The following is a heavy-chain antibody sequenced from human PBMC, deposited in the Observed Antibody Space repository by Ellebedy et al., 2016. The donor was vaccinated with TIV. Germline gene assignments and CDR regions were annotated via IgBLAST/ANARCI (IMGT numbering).Heavy chain of an antibody. CDR1: GFTFSTYW. J-gene: IGHJ4*01. D-gene: IGHD1-1*01. V-gene: IGHV3-7*01. Sequence: GGSLRLXCAASGFTFSTYWMSWVRKAPGKGMEWVANINQGGSETYYVDSVKGRFTMSRDNAKNSLYLQLNSLRAEDTAVYYCARSPATGTVDYWGHGTLVTVSS. CDR2: INQGGSET. CDR3: ARSPATGTVDY.